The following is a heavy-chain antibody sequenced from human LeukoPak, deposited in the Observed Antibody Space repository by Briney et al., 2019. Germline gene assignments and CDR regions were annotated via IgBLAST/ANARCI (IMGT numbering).Heavy chain of an antibody. V-gene: IGHV3-30*02. CDR3: ARRGSHYFDY. CDR2: IRYDGSNK. J-gene: IGHJ4*02. Sequence: GGSLRLSCAASGFTFSGYGMHWVRQAPGKGLEWVAFIRYDGSNKYYADSVKGRFTISRDNSKNTLYLQMNSLRAEDTAVYYCARRGSHYFDYWGQGTLVTVSS. CDR1: GFTFSGYG. D-gene: IGHD3-10*01.